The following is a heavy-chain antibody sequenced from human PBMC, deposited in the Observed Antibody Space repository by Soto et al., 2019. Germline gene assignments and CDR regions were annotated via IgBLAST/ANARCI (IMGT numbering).Heavy chain of an antibody. J-gene: IGHJ4*02. CDR1: GGTFSSYA. V-gene: IGHV1-69*01. CDR3: ARDVMLNYGSGSYFEY. Sequence: QVQLVQSGAEVKKPGSSVKVSCKASGGTFSSYAISWVRQAPGQGLEWMGGIIPIFGTANYAQKCQGRVTITADESTSAAYVELSSLRSEDTAVYYCARDVMLNYGSGSYFEYWGQGTLVTVSS. CDR2: IIPIFGTA. D-gene: IGHD3-10*01.